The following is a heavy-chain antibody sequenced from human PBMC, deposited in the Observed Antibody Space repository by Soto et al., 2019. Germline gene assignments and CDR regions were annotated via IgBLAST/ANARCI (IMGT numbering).Heavy chain of an antibody. Sequence: SETLSLTCTVSGGSIISYYWSWILQPPWKGLEWIGYIYYSGSTNYNPSLKSRVTISVDTSRNQFSLRLSSVTAADTAVYYCARLIWKGYYYYMDVWGKGTTVTVSS. CDR1: GGSIISYY. CDR3: ARLIWKGYYYYMDV. CDR2: IYYSGST. D-gene: IGHD1-1*01. V-gene: IGHV4-59*08. J-gene: IGHJ6*03.